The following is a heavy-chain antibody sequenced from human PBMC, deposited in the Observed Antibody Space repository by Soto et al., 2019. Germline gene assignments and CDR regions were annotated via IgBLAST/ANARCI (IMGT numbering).Heavy chain of an antibody. V-gene: IGHV3-30*18. D-gene: IGHD3-10*01. CDR3: AKALRGGCDY. CDR1: GFPFSDYA. CDR2: ISFDGSNT. J-gene: IGHJ4*02. Sequence: QVQFVESGGGVVQPGRSLRLSCAASGFPFSDYAMHWVRQVPGKGLEWVAVISFDGSNTYYADSVKGRFTVSRDKSKHTLSLQMSSLRSDDTALYYCAKALRGGCDYWGQGALVTVSS.